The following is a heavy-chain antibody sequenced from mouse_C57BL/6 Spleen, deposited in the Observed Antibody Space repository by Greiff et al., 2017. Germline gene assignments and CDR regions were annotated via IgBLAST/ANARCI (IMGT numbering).Heavy chain of an antibody. CDR3: ASPYYYGSSYPSWFAY. CDR2: INPSSGYT. CDR1: GYTFTSYT. D-gene: IGHD1-1*01. V-gene: IGHV1-4*01. J-gene: IGHJ3*01. Sequence: VQLVESGAELARPGASVKMSCKASGYTFTSYTMHWVKQRPGQGLEWIGYINPSSGYTKYNQKFKDKATLTADKSSSTAYMQLSGLTSEDSAVYYDASPYYYGSSYPSWFAYWGQGTLVTVSA.